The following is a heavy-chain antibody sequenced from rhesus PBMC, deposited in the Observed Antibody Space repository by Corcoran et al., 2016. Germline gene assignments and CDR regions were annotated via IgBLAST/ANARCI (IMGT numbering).Heavy chain of an antibody. CDR3: ARGTGVIMYYFDY. CDR1: GGSISGYY. J-gene: IGHJ4*01. Sequence: QVQLQESGPGVGKPSETLSLTCAVSGGSISGYYPRSWIRQPPGKGLEWIGYIGGSSGSTNYNPSLKNRVTISKDTSKNQFSLKLSSVTAADTAVYYCARGTGVIMYYFDYWGQGVLVTVSS. V-gene: IGHV4-127*01. D-gene: IGHD3-34*01. CDR2: IGGSSGST.